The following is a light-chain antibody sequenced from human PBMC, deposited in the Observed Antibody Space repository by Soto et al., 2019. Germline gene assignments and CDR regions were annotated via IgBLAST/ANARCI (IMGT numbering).Light chain of an antibody. V-gene: IGKV3-20*01. J-gene: IGKJ1*01. Sequence: EVVLTQSPGTLSLSPGERATLSCAVSLSVSSSYLAWSKQKPGLAPRLLIYGESNRATGILDRFSGSGSETDFTLTISGLDPEDVAVYYCQHYGDSSWTFGQGTKV. CDR1: LSVSSSY. CDR3: QHYGDSSWT. CDR2: GES.